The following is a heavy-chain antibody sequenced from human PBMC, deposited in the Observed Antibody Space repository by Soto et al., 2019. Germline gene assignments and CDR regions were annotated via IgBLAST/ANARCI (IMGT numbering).Heavy chain of an antibody. J-gene: IGHJ4*02. Sequence: PGGSLRLSCAASGFTFSSYAMSWVRQAPWKGLEWVSAISGSGGSTYYADSVKGRFTISRDNSKNTLYLQMNSLRAGDTAVYYCAKPYSSGFDYWGQGTLVTVSS. D-gene: IGHD6-19*01. CDR1: GFTFSSYA. CDR2: ISGSGGST. V-gene: IGHV3-23*01. CDR3: AKPYSSGFDY.